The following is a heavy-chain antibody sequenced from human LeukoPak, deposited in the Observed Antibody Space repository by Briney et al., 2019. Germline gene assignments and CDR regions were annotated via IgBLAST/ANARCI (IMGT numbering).Heavy chain of an antibody. CDR2: IYYSGST. Sequence: SETLSLTCTVSGGSISSYYWSWIRQPPGKGLEWIGYIYYSGSTNYNPSLKSRVTISVDTSKNQFSLKLSSVTAADTAVYYCARHMAGTLYYYYMDVWGKGTTVTVSS. CDR3: ARHMAGTLYYYYMDV. J-gene: IGHJ6*03. D-gene: IGHD6-19*01. V-gene: IGHV4-59*01. CDR1: GGSISSYY.